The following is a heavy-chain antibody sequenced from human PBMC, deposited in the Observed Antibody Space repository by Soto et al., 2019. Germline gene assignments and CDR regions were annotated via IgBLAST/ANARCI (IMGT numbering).Heavy chain of an antibody. CDR3: ARHCSSTSCYPNYYYYYMDV. Sequence: ASVKVSCKASGYTFTSYGISWVRQAPGQGLEWMGWISAYNGNTNYAQKLQGRVTMTTDTSTSTAYMELRSLRSDDTAVYYCARHCSSTSCYPNYYYYYMDVWGKGTTVTAP. J-gene: IGHJ6*03. CDR1: GYTFTSYG. D-gene: IGHD2-2*01. CDR2: ISAYNGNT. V-gene: IGHV1-18*01.